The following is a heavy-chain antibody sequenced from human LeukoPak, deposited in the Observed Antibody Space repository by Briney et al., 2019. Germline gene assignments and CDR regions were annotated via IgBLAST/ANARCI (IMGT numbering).Heavy chain of an antibody. V-gene: IGHV4-34*01. CDR2: IYHSGST. D-gene: IGHD5-24*01. J-gene: IGHJ5*02. CDR1: GGSFSGYY. CDR3: ARDNSVRDEAWWFNP. Sequence: PSETLSLTCAVYGGSFSGYYWSWIRQPPGKGLEWIGEIYHSGSTNYNPSLKSRVTISVDTSKNQFSLKLSSVTAADTAVYYCARDNSVRDEAWWFNPWGQGTLVTVSS.